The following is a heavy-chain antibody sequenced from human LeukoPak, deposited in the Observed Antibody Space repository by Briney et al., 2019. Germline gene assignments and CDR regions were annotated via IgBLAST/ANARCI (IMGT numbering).Heavy chain of an antibody. V-gene: IGHV4-61*02. J-gene: IGHJ5*02. CDR2: IYTSGST. CDR1: GGSISSGSYY. Sequence: SQTLSLTCTVSGGSISSGSYYWSWIRQPAGNGLEWIGRIYTSGSTNYNPSLKSRVTISVDTSKNQFSLKLSSVTAADTAVYYCARASYGWNWFYPWGQGTLVTVSS. D-gene: IGHD5-18*01. CDR3: ARASYGWNWFYP.